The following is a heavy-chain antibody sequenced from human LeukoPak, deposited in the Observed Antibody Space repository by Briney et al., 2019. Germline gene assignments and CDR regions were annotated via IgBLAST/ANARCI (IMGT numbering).Heavy chain of an antibody. J-gene: IGHJ4*02. CDR1: GFTFTSRSA. V-gene: IGHV1-58*01. Sequence: SVKVSCKASGFTFTSRSAVQWVRQARGQRLEWIGWIVVGSDNTNYAQKFQERVTITRDMSTSTAYMELSSLRSEDTAVYYCAAPYSSTWFDCWGQGTLVTVSS. D-gene: IGHD6-13*01. CDR3: AAPYSSTWFDC. CDR2: IVVGSDNT.